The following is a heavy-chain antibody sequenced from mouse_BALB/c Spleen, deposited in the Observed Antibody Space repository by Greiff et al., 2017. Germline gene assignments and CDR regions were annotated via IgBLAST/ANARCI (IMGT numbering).Heavy chain of an antibody. V-gene: IGHV2-6-7*01. Sequence: VKLVESGPGLVAPSQSLSITCTVSGFSLTGYGVNWVRQPPGKGLEWLGMIWGDGSTDYNSALKSRLSISKDNSKSQVFLKMNSLQTDDTARYYCARGPYYRYDGAWFAYWGQGTLVTVSA. J-gene: IGHJ3*01. D-gene: IGHD2-14*01. CDR2: IWGDGST. CDR3: ARGPYYRYDGAWFAY. CDR1: GFSLTGYG.